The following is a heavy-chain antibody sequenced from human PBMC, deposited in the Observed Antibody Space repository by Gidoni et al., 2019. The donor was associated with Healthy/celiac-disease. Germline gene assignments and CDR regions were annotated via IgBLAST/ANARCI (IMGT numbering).Heavy chain of an antibody. CDR1: GLPFSRYA. D-gene: IGHD3-3*01. CDR3: AKHDLRFLEWLLSNPYI. Sequence: EVQLLESGGGLVQPGGSLSPSCAASGLPFSRYAMSWVRQAPGKGLEWVSAISGSGGSTYYADSVKGRFTISRDNSKNTLYLQMNSLRAEDTAVYYCAKHDLRFLEWLLSNPYIWGQGTMVTVSS. J-gene: IGHJ3*02. CDR2: ISGSGGST. V-gene: IGHV3-23*01.